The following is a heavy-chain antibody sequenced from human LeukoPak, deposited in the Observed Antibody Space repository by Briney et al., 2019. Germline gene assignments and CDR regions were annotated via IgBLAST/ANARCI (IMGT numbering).Heavy chain of an antibody. V-gene: IGHV3-30*18. CDR2: ISYDGSNK. D-gene: IGHD2-2*01. Sequence: GGSLRLSCAASGFTFSSYGMHWVRQAPGKGLEWVAVISYDGSNKYYADSVKGRFTISRDNSKNTLYLQMNSLRAEDTAVYCCAKANIRKDIVVVPAAMGHWGQGTLVTVSS. CDR1: GFTFSSYG. J-gene: IGHJ4*02. CDR3: AKANIRKDIVVVPAAMGH.